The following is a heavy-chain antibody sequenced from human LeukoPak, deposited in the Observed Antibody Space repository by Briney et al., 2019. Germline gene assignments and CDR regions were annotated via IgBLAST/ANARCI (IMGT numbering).Heavy chain of an antibody. CDR2: IYYSGST. CDR3: ARLPEYYDSSGYYYPRLGAPYYGMDV. V-gene: IGHV4-39*07. J-gene: IGHJ6*02. CDR1: GGSISSSSYY. D-gene: IGHD3-22*01. Sequence: TSETLSLTRTVSGGSISSSSYYWGWIRQPPGKGLEWIGSIYYSGSTYYNPSLKSRVTISVDRSKNQFSLKLSSVTAADTAVYYCARLPEYYDSSGYYYPRLGAPYYGMDVWGQGTTVTVSS.